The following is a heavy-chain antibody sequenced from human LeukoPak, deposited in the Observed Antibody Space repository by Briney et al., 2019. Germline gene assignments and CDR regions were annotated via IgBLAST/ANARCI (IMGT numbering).Heavy chain of an antibody. CDR3: AVVVTAIDY. Sequence: SETLSLTCTVSGGSISSSSYYWGWIRQPPVKGLEWIGSIYYSGSTYYNPSLKSRVTISVDTSKNQFSLKLSSVTAADTAVYYCAVVVTAIDYWGQGTLVTVSS. V-gene: IGHV4-39*01. D-gene: IGHD2-21*02. CDR2: IYYSGST. CDR1: GGSISSSSYY. J-gene: IGHJ4*02.